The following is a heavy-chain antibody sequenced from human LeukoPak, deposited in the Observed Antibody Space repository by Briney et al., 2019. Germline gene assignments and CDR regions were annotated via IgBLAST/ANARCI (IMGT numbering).Heavy chain of an antibody. CDR3: ASWVTKRSGLSAFDI. J-gene: IGHJ3*02. V-gene: IGHV1-69*05. Sequence: GASVKVSCKASGGTFSSYAISWVRQAPGQGLEGMGRIIPIFGTANYAQKFQGRVTVTTDESTSTAHMELSSLRSEDTAVYYCASWVTKRSGLSAFDIWGQGTMVTVSS. D-gene: IGHD6-19*01. CDR2: IIPIFGTA. CDR1: GGTFSSYA.